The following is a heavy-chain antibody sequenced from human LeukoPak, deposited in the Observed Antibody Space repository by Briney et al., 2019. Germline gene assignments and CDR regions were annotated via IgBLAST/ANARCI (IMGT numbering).Heavy chain of an antibody. CDR2: IIPIFGTA. CDR3: ARENCGGDCYPQGNWFDP. V-gene: IGHV1-69*13. Sequence: SVKVSCKASGGTFSSYAISWVRQAPGQGLEWMGGIIPIFGTANYAQKFQGRVTITADESTSTAYMELSSLRSEDTAVYYCARENCGGDCYPQGNWFDPWGQGTLVTVSS. J-gene: IGHJ5*02. D-gene: IGHD2-21*02. CDR1: GGTFSSYA.